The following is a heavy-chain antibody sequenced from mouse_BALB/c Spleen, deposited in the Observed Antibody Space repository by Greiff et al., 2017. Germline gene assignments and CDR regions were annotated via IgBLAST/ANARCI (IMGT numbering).Heavy chain of an antibody. CDR1: GFTFSSYA. V-gene: IGHV5-6-5*01. D-gene: IGHD2-4*01. CDR2: ISSGGST. Sequence: EVMLVESGGGLVKPGGSLKLSCAASGFTFSSYAMSWVRQTPEKRLEWVASISSGGSTYYPDSVKGRFTISRDNARNILYLQMSSLRSEDTAMYYCARSMITTLYYYAMDYWGQGTSVTVSS. J-gene: IGHJ4*01. CDR3: ARSMITTLYYYAMDY.